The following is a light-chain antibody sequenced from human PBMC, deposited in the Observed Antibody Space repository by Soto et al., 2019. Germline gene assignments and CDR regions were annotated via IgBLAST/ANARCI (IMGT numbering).Light chain of an antibody. J-gene: IGLJ2*01. V-gene: IGLV2-23*02. CDR3: CSYAGGNTWVV. Sequence: QSALTQFASVSGSPGQSITISCTGTSSDVGGYNLFSWYQQHPDKAPKLIIFGVSKRPSGVSNRFSGSKSGNTASLTISGLQAEDEADYYCCSYAGGNTWVVFGGGTKVTVL. CDR2: GVS. CDR1: SSDVGGYNL.